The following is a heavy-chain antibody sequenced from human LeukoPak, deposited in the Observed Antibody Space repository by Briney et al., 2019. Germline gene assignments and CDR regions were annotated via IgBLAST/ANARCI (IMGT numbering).Heavy chain of an antibody. CDR1: EFSFRTYA. J-gene: IGHJ4*02. Sequence: GGSLRLSCTTSEFSFRTYAMTWVRQAPGKGLEWVSTISVDDQGSTYYTDSVKGRFTISRDTSQNTLSLQMNSLRGEDTAVYYCARVNGGYYFDYWGQGTLVTVSS. CDR3: ARVNGGYYFDY. CDR2: ISVDDQGST. V-gene: IGHV3-23*01.